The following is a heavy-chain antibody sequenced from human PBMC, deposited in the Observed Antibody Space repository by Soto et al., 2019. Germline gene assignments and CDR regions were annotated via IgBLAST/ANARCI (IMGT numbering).Heavy chain of an antibody. CDR3: ARARVGARYFQH. V-gene: IGHV3-30*03. J-gene: IGHJ1*01. CDR1: GFTFSYFG. CDR2: ISNDGSRK. Sequence: QVQLVASGGDVVQPGRSLRLSCEASGFTFSYFGTHWVRQAPGKGLEWVAAISNDGSRKYYGDSVKGRITISRDNSKNTLYLQMNSLRAEDTAVYYCARARVGARYFQHWGQGTLVTVSS. D-gene: IGHD1-26*01.